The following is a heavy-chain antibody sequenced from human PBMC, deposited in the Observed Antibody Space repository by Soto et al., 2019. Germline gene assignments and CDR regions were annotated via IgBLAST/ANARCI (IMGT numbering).Heavy chain of an antibody. CDR2: ISYDGSNK. V-gene: IGHV3-30*18. CDR1: GFTFSSYG. Sequence: GGSLRLSCAASGFTFSSYGMHWVRQAPGKGLEWVAVISYDGSNKYYADSVKGRFTISRDNSKNTLYLQMNSLRAEDMALYYCAKDREVIAAPYYFDYWGQGTLVTVSS. CDR3: AKDREVIAAPYYFDY. D-gene: IGHD6-6*01. J-gene: IGHJ4*02.